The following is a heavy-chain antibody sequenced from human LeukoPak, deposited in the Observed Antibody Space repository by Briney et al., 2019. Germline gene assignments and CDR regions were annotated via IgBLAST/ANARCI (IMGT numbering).Heavy chain of an antibody. V-gene: IGHV3-48*01. Sequence: GGSLRLSCAASGFTFSDYSMNWVRQAPGKGLEWLSYISSSSRTIYYADSVRGRFTVSRDNAKDSLYLQLNSLRAEDTAVYYCARAGYSSGWYFYYWGQGTLVTVSS. CDR3: ARAGYSSGWYFYY. D-gene: IGHD6-19*01. CDR2: ISSSSRTI. CDR1: GFTFSDYS. J-gene: IGHJ4*02.